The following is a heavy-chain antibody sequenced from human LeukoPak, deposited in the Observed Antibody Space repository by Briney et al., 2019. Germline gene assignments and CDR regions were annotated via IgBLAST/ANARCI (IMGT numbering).Heavy chain of an antibody. V-gene: IGHV3-53*01. J-gene: IGHJ4*02. CDR3: ARGLSGSYHYFDY. CDR1: GFTVSSNY. CDR2: IYSGGST. D-gene: IGHD1-26*01. Sequence: GGSLRLSCAVSGFTVSSNYMSWVRQAPGKGLEWVSVIYSGGSTYYADSVKGRFTISRDNSKNTLYLQVNSLRAEDTAVYYCARGLSGSYHYFDYWGQGTPVTVSS.